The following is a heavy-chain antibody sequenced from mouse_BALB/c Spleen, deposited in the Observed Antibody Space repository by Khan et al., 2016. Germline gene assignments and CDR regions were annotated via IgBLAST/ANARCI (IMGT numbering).Heavy chain of an antibody. CDR1: GFNINDTY. Sequence: VRLQQSGAELVKPGASVKLSCTASGFNINDTYMHWVKQRPAQGLEWIGRIDPASGSTNYDPNFQGKVTITADTSYNTVYLQLSRLASEDTAVYYCACINSWGQGTTLTVSS. CDR3: ACINS. J-gene: IGHJ2*01. CDR2: IDPASGST. V-gene: IGHV14-3*02. D-gene: IGHD1-3*01.